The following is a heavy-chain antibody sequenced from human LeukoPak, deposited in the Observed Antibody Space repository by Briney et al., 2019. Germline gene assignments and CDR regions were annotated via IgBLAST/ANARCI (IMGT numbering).Heavy chain of an antibody. Sequence: GGSLRLSCAASGFTFSIYAMHWVRQAPGKGVEWVAVISYDGSNKYYADSVKGRFTISRDNSKNTLYLQMNSLRAEDTAVYYCARAGALELIDAFDIWGQGTMVTVSS. CDR1: GFTFSIYA. J-gene: IGHJ3*02. D-gene: IGHD1-26*01. CDR3: ARAGALELIDAFDI. CDR2: ISYDGSNK. V-gene: IGHV3-30-3*01.